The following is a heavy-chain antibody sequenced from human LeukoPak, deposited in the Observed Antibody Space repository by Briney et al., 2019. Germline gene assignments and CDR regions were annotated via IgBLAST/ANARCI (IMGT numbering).Heavy chain of an antibody. CDR2: IRYDGSNK. CDR1: GFTFSSYG. Sequence: HPGGSLRLSCAASGFTFSSYGMHWVRQAPGKGLEWVAFIRYDGSNKYYADSVKGRFTISRDNSKNTLYLQMNSLRAEDTAVYSCANGDDYDFWTGYSMDWGQGTLVTVSS. D-gene: IGHD3-3*01. V-gene: IGHV3-30*02. CDR3: ANGDDYDFWTGYSMD. J-gene: IGHJ4*02.